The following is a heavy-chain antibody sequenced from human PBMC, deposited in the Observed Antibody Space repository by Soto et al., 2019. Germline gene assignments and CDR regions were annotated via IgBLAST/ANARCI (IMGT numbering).Heavy chain of an antibody. CDR2: ISYDGSNK. Sequence: XVSLSLSCAACGFSLSSYVMHWVRQAPGKGLEWVAVISYDGSNKYYADSVKGRFTISRDNSKNTLYLQMNSLRAEDTAVYYCAKGRSSGWYKYYFDYWGQATLVTVPS. D-gene: IGHD6-19*01. J-gene: IGHJ4*02. CDR1: GFSLSSYV. CDR3: AKGRSSGWYKYYFDY. V-gene: IGHV3-30*18.